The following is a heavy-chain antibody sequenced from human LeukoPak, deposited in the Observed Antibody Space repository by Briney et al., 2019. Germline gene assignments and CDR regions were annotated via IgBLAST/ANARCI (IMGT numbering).Heavy chain of an antibody. CDR1: GFTFSSYG. J-gene: IGHJ4*02. CDR3: AKSVPSGSRSDY. D-gene: IGHD3-10*01. CDR2: IIGSGTST. Sequence: GGSLRLSCAASGFTFSSYGMHWVRQAPGKGLEWVSGIIGSGTSTYYADSVKGRFTISRDNSKNTLYLQMNSLRAEDTAVYYCAKSVPSGSRSDYWGQGTLVTVSS. V-gene: IGHV3-23*01.